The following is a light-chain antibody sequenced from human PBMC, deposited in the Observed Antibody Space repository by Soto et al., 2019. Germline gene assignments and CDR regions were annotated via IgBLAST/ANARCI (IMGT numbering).Light chain of an antibody. CDR1: SSDVGGYNY. J-gene: IGLJ2*01. V-gene: IGLV2-14*01. Sequence: QSALTQPASVSGSPGQSITISCTGTSSDVGGYNYVSWYQQHPGKAPKLLIYDVSNRPSGVSNRFSGSKSGNTASLTISGLQAEDEAAYYCSSYTSSRTRVFGGGTKLTVL. CDR2: DVS. CDR3: SSYTSSRTRV.